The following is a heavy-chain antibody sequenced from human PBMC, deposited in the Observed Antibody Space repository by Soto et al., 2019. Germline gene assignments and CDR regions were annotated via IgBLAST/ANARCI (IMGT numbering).Heavy chain of an antibody. CDR3: AGVRVAYDFVSRQWHGCYGP. V-gene: IGHV4-59*02. D-gene: IGHD2-8*02. CDR2: VYDSGST. Sequence: SETLSLTCTVSGTSVSYYYWSWIRQPPGKGLEWIGHVYDSGSTNYSPSLKSRVSMSLDTSTNQVSLNLSSVTPADTAIYYCAGVRVAYDFVSRQWHGCYGPWGQGSLVTVSS. CDR1: GTSVSYYY. J-gene: IGHJ5*02.